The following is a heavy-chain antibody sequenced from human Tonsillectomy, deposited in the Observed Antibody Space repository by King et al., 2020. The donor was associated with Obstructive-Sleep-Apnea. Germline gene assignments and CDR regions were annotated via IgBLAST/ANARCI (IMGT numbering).Heavy chain of an antibody. CDR3: ATAVPYCGGGTCYLDFYYYGMDV. Sequence: VQLVQSGAEVKKPGASVKVSCKVSGYSLTELSMQWVRQAPGKGLEWMGGFDPEVGETIYAQKFQGRLTMTEDTSTDTAYMELSSLRSEDTAVYYCATAVPYCGGGTCYLDFYYYGMDVWGQGTTVTVSS. J-gene: IGHJ6*02. D-gene: IGHD2-15*01. CDR1: GYSLTELS. CDR2: FDPEVGET. V-gene: IGHV1-24*01.